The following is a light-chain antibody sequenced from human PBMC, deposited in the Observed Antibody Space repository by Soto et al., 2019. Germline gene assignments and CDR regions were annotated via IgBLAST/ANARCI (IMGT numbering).Light chain of an antibody. CDR2: DAS. J-gene: IGKJ3*01. CDR3: QQRSNWPPFT. Sequence: EILMTQSPSTLSSSPGERATLSCRASQSVSSYLAWYQQKPGQAPRLLIYDASNRATGIPARFSGSGSGTDFTLTISSLEPEDFAVYYCQQRSNWPPFTFGPGTKVDIK. V-gene: IGKV3-11*01. CDR1: QSVSSY.